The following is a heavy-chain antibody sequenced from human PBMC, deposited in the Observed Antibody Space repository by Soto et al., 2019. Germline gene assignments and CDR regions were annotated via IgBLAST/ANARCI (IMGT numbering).Heavy chain of an antibody. CDR3: ASGIQLWLRRINTGYSG. Sequence: QVQLVQSGAEVKKPESSVKVSCKAPGGTFSTYAISWVRQAPGQGLEWMGGIIPMFGTANYAQRFQDRVTITANESTNTVYMALSSLSSEDTAVYFCASGIQLWLRRINTGYSGWGQGTLVTVSS. V-gene: IGHV1-69*12. J-gene: IGHJ4*02. CDR1: GGTFSTYA. CDR2: IIPMFGTA. D-gene: IGHD5-18*01.